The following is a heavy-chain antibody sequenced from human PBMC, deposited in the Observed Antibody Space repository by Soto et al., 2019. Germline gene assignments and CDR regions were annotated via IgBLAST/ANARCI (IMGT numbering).Heavy chain of an antibody. Sequence: LRLSCAASGFTFSNCGMSWVRQAPGKGLEWVANIKGIDSEKFYADSVKGRFTTSRDNAKNSLYLQMNSLRAEDTAVYYCARDGNAFDYWGQGTLVTV. J-gene: IGHJ4*02. CDR3: ARDGNAFDY. CDR2: IKGIDSEK. CDR1: GFTFSNCG. D-gene: IGHD1-1*01. V-gene: IGHV3-7*01.